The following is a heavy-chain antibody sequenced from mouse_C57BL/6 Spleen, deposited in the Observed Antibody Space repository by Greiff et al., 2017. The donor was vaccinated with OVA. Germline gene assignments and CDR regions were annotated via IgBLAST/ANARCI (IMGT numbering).Heavy chain of an antibody. V-gene: IGHV2-2*01. J-gene: IGHJ1*03. D-gene: IGHD4-1*01. Sequence: QVQLKESGPGLVQPSQSLSITCTVSGFSLTSYGVHWVRQSLGKGLEWLGVIWSGGSTDYNAAFISRLSISKDNSKSQVFFKMNSLQADDTAIYYCARPLTGGALYWYFDVWGTGTTVTVSS. CDR3: ARPLTGGALYWYFDV. CDR2: IWSGGST. CDR1: GFSLTSYG.